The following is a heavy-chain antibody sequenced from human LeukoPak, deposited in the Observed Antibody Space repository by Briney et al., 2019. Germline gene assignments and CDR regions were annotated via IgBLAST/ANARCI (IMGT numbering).Heavy chain of an antibody. CDR2: ISAYNGNT. CDR1: GYTFTSYG. CDR3: ARDGGYYDSSGINYYYYGMDV. J-gene: IGHJ6*02. D-gene: IGHD3-22*01. V-gene: IGHV1-18*01. Sequence: ASVKVSCKASGYTFTSYGISWVRQVPGQGLEWMGWISAYNGNTNYAQKLQGRVTMTTDTSTSTAYMELRSLRSDDTAVYYCARDGGYYDSSGINYYYYGMDVWGQGTTVTVSS.